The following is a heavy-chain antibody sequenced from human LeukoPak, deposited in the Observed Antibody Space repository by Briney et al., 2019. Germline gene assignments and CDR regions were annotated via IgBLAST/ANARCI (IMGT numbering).Heavy chain of an antibody. CDR2: ISYDGSNK. D-gene: IGHD3-3*01. Sequence: GRSLRLSCAASGFTFSSYGMHWVRQAPGKGLEWVAVISYDGSNKYYADSVKGRFTISRDNSKNTLYLQMNSQRAEDTAVYYCAKVEYYDFWSGPDYWGQGTLVTVSS. J-gene: IGHJ4*02. V-gene: IGHV3-30*18. CDR3: AKVEYYDFWSGPDY. CDR1: GFTFSSYG.